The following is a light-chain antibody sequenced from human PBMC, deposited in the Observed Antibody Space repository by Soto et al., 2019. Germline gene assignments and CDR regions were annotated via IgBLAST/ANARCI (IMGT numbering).Light chain of an antibody. CDR3: QQYNSYPLT. CDR1: QSISGW. CDR2: KAS. Sequence: DIRMTQSPSTLSAAVGDRVTITCRASQSISGWLAWYQQKPGKAPNLLIYKASSLESGVPSRFTGSVSGTEFTLTISSLQPDDFATYYCQQYNSYPLTFGGGTKVDIK. J-gene: IGKJ4*01. V-gene: IGKV1-5*03.